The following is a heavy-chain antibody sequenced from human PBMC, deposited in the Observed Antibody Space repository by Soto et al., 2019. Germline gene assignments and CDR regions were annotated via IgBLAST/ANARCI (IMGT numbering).Heavy chain of an antibody. V-gene: IGHV3-48*03. J-gene: IGHJ3*02. CDR1: GFTFSSYE. CDR2: ISSSGSTI. Sequence: LRLSCAASGFTFSSYEMNWVRQAPGKGLEWVSYISSSGSTIYYADSVKGRFTISRDNAKNSLYLQMNSLRAEDTAVYYCAREGAVAGKGHDAFDIWGQGTMVTVSS. CDR3: AREGAVAGKGHDAFDI. D-gene: IGHD6-19*01.